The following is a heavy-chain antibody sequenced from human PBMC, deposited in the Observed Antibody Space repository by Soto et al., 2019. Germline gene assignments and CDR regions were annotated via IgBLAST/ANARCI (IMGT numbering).Heavy chain of an antibody. D-gene: IGHD3-22*01. CDR1: GGSISSGGYY. J-gene: IGHJ6*02. V-gene: IGHV4-31*03. CDR3: ARDYFDSSGSYGMDV. Sequence: PSETLSLTCTVSGGSISSGGYYWSWIRQHPGKGLEWIGYIYYSGSTYYNPSLKSRVTISVDTSKNQFSLKLSSVTAADTVVYYCARDYFDSSGSYGMDVWGQGTTVTVSS. CDR2: IYYSGST.